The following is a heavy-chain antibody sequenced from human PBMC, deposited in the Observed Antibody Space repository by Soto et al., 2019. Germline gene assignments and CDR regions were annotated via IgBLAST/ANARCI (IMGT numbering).Heavy chain of an antibody. CDR1: GFTFSSYW. CDR3: ARANSDFWSGYYCDY. V-gene: IGHV3-7*01. D-gene: IGHD3-3*01. Sequence: GGSLRLSCAASGFTFSSYWMSWVRQAPGKGLEWVANIKQDGSEKYYVDSVKGRFTISRDNAKNSLYLQMNSLRAEDTAVYYCARANSDFWSGYYCDYWGQGTLVTVSS. J-gene: IGHJ4*02. CDR2: IKQDGSEK.